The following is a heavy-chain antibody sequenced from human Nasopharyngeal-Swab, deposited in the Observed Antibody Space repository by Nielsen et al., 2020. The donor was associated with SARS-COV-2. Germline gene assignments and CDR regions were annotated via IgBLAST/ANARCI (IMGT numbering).Heavy chain of an antibody. Sequence: GESLKISCAASGFTFSSYWMHWVRQAPGKGLVWVSRINSDGSSTSYADSVKGRFTISRDNAKNTLYLQMNSLRAEDTAVYYCAFLAGDYYDNSGYYPHYYGMDVWGQGTTVTVSS. CDR2: INSDGSST. CDR3: AFLAGDYYDNSGYYPHYYGMDV. D-gene: IGHD3-22*01. J-gene: IGHJ6*02. V-gene: IGHV3-74*01. CDR1: GFTFSSYW.